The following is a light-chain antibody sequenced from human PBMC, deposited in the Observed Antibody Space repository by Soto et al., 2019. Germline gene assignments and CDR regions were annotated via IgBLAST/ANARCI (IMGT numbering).Light chain of an antibody. V-gene: IGKV3-11*01. CDR1: QSVSSY. Sequence: EIVLTQSPGTLSLSPGERATLSCRASQSVSSYLAWYQQKPGQAPRLLIYGASNRATGIPARFSGSGSRTDFTLTISSLEPEDFAVYYCQQRSNWPRTFGQGTKVEIK. J-gene: IGKJ1*01. CDR2: GAS. CDR3: QQRSNWPRT.